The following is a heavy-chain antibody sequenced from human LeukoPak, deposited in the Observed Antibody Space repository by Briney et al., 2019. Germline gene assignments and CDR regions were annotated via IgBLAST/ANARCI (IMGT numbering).Heavy chain of an antibody. CDR1: GFTFSSYW. Sequence: GGSVRLSCAASGFTFSSYWMSWVRQAPGKGLEWVANIKQGGSEKYYVDSVKGRFTISRDNAKNSLYLQMNSLRAEDTAVYYCARDSLYDSSGYSPKFDYWGQGTLVTVSS. CDR2: IKQGGSEK. V-gene: IGHV3-7*01. D-gene: IGHD3-22*01. CDR3: ARDSLYDSSGYSPKFDY. J-gene: IGHJ4*02.